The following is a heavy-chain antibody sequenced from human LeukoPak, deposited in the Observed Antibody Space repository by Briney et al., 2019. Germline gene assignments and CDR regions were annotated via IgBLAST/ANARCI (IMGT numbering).Heavy chain of an antibody. CDR2: IYSGGST. D-gene: IGHD6-25*01. V-gene: IGHV3-53*01. J-gene: IGHJ4*02. CDR1: GFTVSSNY. Sequence: GGSLRLSCAASGFTVSSNYMNWVRQAPGKGLEWVSVIYSGGSTYYADSVKGRFTISRDSSKNTLYLQMNTLRAEDTAVYYCARESSGYYFDYWGQGTLVTVSS. CDR3: ARESSGYYFDY.